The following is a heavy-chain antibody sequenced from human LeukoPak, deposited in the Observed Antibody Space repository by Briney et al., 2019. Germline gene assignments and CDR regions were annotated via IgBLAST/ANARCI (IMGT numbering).Heavy chain of an antibody. CDR1: GGSISSSNYY. V-gene: IGHV4-39*07. CDR3: AREAAAAGDFDY. CDR2: IYYSGST. Sequence: SETLSLTCTVSGGSISSSNYYWGWIRQPPGKGLEWIGSIYYSGSTYYNPSLKSRVTISVDTSKNQFSLKLSSVTAADTAVYYCAREAAAAGDFDYWGQGTLVTVSS. D-gene: IGHD6-13*01. J-gene: IGHJ4*02.